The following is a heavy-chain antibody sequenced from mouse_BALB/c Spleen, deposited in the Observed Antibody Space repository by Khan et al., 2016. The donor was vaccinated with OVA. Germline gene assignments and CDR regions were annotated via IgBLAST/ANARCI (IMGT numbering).Heavy chain of an antibody. V-gene: IGHV1S81*02. CDR3: TRSGYGSFAY. J-gene: IGHJ3*01. CDR1: GYNFSSYY. Sequence: QVQLKQSGAELVKTGASVKLSRKASGYNFSSYYLYWVKQRPGQGLEWIGEINPNNGDSNFNEKFKSKATLTVDKSSYTAYMQFSSLTSEDSAVYYCTRSGYGSFAYWGQGTLVTVSA. D-gene: IGHD2-2*01. CDR2: INPNNGDS.